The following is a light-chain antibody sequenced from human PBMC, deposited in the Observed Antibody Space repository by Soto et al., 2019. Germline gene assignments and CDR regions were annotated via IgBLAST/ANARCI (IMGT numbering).Light chain of an antibody. J-gene: IGKJ1*01. V-gene: IGKV1-39*01. CDR3: QQSYSTVWT. CDR1: QSISSW. Sequence: DLHMTQSPYTLSVALRASVTITCRASQSISSWLAWYQQKPGRAPKLLIYDASSLQSGVPSRFSGSGSGTDYTLTISSLQPEDFATYYCQQSYSTVWTFGQGTKVDIK. CDR2: DAS.